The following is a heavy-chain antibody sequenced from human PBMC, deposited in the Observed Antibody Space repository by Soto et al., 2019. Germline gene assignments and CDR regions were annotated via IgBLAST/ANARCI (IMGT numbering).Heavy chain of an antibody. CDR3: ARAHITMVRGVIGVAEDY. J-gene: IGHJ4*02. CDR2: ISYDGSNK. V-gene: IGHV3-30-3*01. CDR1: GFTFSSYA. D-gene: IGHD3-10*01. Sequence: PGGSLRLSCAASGFTFSSYAMHWVRQAPGKGLEWVAVISYDGSNKYYADYVKGRFTISRDNSKNTLYLQMNSLRAEDTALYYCARAHITMVRGVIGVAEDYWGQGTLVTVSS.